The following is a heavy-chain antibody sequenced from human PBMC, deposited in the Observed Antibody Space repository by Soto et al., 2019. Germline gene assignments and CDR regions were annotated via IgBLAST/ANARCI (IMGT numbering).Heavy chain of an antibody. D-gene: IGHD5-12*01. J-gene: IGHJ6*03. CDR3: ARRYSGYDWSGYYYYMDV. CDR1: GGSISSYY. CDR2: IYYSGST. V-gene: IGHV4-59*01. Sequence: SETLSLTCTVSGGSISSYYWSWIRQPPGKGLEWIGYIYYSGSTNYNPSLKSRVTISVDTSKNQFSLKLSSVTAADTAVYYCARRYSGYDWSGYYYYMDVWGKGTTVTVSS.